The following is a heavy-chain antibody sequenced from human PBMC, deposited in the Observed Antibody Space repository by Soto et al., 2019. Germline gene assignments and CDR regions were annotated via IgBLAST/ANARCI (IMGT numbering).Heavy chain of an antibody. V-gene: IGHV1-2*02. CDR2: INPYSGGT. J-gene: IGHJ4*02. Sequence: ASVKVSCKASGYTFTGYYIHWVRQAPGQGLEWMGWINPYSGGTNYAQKFQGRVSMTRDTSITTASMELSRLTSDDTAVYFCVRRGFSGYDLYYFDFWGQGTLVTVSS. D-gene: IGHD5-12*01. CDR1: GYTFTGYY. CDR3: VRRGFSGYDLYYFDF.